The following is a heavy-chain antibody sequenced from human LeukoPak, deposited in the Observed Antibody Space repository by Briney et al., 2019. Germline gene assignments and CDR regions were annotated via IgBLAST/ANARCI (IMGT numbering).Heavy chain of an antibody. CDR1: GFTFSSYW. CDR2: IKQDGSEK. Sequence: GGSLRLSCAASGFTFSSYWMSWVRQAPGKGLEWVANIKQDGSEKYYVDSVKGRFTISRDNAKNSLYLQMNSLRAEDAAVYYCARVPGCCSSTSCYVYFDFWGQGTLVTVSS. D-gene: IGHD2-2*01. CDR3: ARVPGCCSSTSCYVYFDF. V-gene: IGHV3-7*01. J-gene: IGHJ4*02.